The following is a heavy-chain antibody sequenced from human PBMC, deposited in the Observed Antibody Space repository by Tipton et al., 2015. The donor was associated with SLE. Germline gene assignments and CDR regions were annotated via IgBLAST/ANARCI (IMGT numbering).Heavy chain of an antibody. CDR1: GYSISSGHL. Sequence: TLSLTCTVSGYSISSGHLWGWIRQAPGKGLEWIASVFRSGTSHYNPSLKRRVTISGDTSKNQFSLKLSSATATDTAIYYCARPDLPYSSSWFGYFQYWGQGIVVTVSS. D-gene: IGHD6-13*01. CDR3: ARPDLPYSSSWFGYFQY. V-gene: IGHV4-38-2*02. CDR2: VFRSGTS. J-gene: IGHJ1*01.